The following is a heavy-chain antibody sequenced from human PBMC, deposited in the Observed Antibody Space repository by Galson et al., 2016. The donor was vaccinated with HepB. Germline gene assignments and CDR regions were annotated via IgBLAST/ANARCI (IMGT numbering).Heavy chain of an antibody. CDR3: AREGPYLNSGYYYGFDY. D-gene: IGHD3-22*01. CDR1: ESTFNSYP. CDR2: ISGSGIIT. V-gene: IGHV3-23*01. Sequence: SLRLSCAASESTFNSYPMSWVRQAPGRGLEWVSTISGSGIITSYADSVKGRFTISRDSSTNTLYLQMNSLRAEDTAVYYCAREGPYLNSGYYYGFDYWGQGTQVTVSS. J-gene: IGHJ4*02.